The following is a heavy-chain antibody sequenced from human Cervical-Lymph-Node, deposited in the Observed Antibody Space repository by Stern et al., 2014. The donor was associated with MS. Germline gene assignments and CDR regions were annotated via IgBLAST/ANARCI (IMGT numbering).Heavy chain of an antibody. CDR1: GFTFTTYG. Sequence: QVQLVQSGTDVMQPGASVLLSCTASGFTFTTYGMTWVRQAPGQGLEWMDWINGGIGNTKYTQKFQDRVTMTRDTTTGTADKEGRSLRSEDTAVYYCGRDKMHAFDYWGQGTQVTVPS. D-gene: IGHD2-8*01. CDR2: INGGIGNT. V-gene: IGHV1-18*01. J-gene: IGHJ4*02. CDR3: GRDKMHAFDY.